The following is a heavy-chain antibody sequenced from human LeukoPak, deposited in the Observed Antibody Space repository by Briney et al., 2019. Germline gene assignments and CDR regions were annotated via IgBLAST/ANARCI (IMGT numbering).Heavy chain of an antibody. CDR1: GFTFSSYG. CDR2: IWYDGSNK. D-gene: IGHD6-19*01. J-gene: IGHJ5*02. CDR3: AREVAVAGEDWFDP. Sequence: GGSLRLSCAASGFTFSSYGMHWVRQAPGKGLEWVAVIWYDGSNKYYADSVKGRFTISRDNSKNTLYLQMNSLRAEDTAVYYCAREVAVAGEDWFDPWGQGTLVTASS. V-gene: IGHV3-33*01.